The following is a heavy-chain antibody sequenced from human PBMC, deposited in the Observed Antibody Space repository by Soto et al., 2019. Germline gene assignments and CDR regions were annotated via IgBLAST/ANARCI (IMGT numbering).Heavy chain of an antibody. CDR1: GGSISSYY. Sequence: SETLSLTCTVSGGSISSYYWSWIRQPPGKGLEWIGYIYYSGSTNYNPSLKSRVTISVDTSKNQFSLKLSSVTAADTAVYYCARHAGLRYYDFWSGYYPNWPENLGAFDIRGKGTMVTVSS. J-gene: IGHJ3*02. CDR3: ARHAGLRYYDFWSGYYPNWPENLGAFDI. V-gene: IGHV4-59*08. CDR2: IYYSGST. D-gene: IGHD3-3*01.